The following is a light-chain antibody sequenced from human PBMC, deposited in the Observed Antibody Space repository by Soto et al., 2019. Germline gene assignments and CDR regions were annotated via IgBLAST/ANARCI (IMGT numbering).Light chain of an antibody. J-gene: IGKJ1*01. V-gene: IGKV1-5*03. CDR1: QSISSW. Sequence: DIQMTQSPSTLSASVGDRVTITCRASQSISSWLAWYQQKPGKAPKLLIYKASSLESGVPSRFSSSGSGTEFTLTISSLQPDDVATYYCQQYNSYPTFGQGTKVEIK. CDR3: QQYNSYPT. CDR2: KAS.